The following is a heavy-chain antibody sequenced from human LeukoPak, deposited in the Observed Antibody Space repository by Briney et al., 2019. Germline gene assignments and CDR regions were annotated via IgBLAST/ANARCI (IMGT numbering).Heavy chain of an antibody. V-gene: IGHV3-23*01. CDR1: GFTFGSYA. CDR2: ISGSGGST. CDR3: AREAISSIAAAGTRYFQH. Sequence: GGSLRLSCAASGFTFGSYAMSWVRQAPGKGLEWVSAISGSGGSTYYADSVKGRFTISRDNSKNTLYLQMNSLRAEDTAVYYCAREAISSIAAAGTRYFQHWGQGTLVTVSS. D-gene: IGHD6-13*01. J-gene: IGHJ1*01.